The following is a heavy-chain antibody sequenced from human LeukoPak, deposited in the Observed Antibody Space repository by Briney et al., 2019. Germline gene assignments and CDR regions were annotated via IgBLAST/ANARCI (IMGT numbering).Heavy chain of an antibody. CDR1: GFPFSSYC. CDR3: TRVGYIDEGIDY. Sequence: GGSLRLSCVASGFPFSSYCMTWVRQAPGKGLEWVANIKQDGSKKSYVDSVKGRFTISRDNAKNSLYLQMNSLRAEDTAIYYCTRVGYIDEGIDYWGQGTLVTVSS. J-gene: IGHJ4*02. D-gene: IGHD5-24*01. V-gene: IGHV3-7*04. CDR2: IKQDGSKK.